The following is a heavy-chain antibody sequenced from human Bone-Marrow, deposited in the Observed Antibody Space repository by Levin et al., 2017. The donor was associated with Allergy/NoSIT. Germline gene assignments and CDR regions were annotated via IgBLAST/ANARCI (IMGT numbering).Heavy chain of an antibody. Sequence: GESLKISCAASRFTFSSYAMHWVRQAPGKGLEWVAVISYDGSNKYYADSVKGRFTISRDNSKNTLYLQMNSLRAEDTAVYYCARELLGAPQHYFDYWGQGTLVTVSS. D-gene: IGHD3-10*01. CDR2: ISYDGSNK. J-gene: IGHJ4*02. CDR3: ARELLGAPQHYFDY. V-gene: IGHV3-30-3*01. CDR1: RFTFSSYA.